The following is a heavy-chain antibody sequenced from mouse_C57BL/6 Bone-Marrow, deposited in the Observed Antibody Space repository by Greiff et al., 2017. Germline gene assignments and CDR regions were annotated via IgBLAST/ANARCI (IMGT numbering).Heavy chain of an antibody. D-gene: IGHD2-4*01. CDR1: GFTFSSYA. V-gene: IGHV5-9-1*02. CDR2: ISSGGDYI. CDR3: TREVYYDYADYFDY. J-gene: IGHJ2*01. Sequence: EVKLVESGGGLVKPGGSLKLSCAASGFTFSSYAMSWVRQTPEKRLEWVAYISSGGDYIYYADTVKGRFTISRDNARNTLYLQMSSLKSEDTAMYYCTREVYYDYADYFDYWGQGTTLTVSS.